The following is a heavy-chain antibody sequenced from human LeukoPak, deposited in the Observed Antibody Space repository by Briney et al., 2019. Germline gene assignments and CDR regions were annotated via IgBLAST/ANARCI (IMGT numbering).Heavy chain of an antibody. Sequence: GGSLRLSCAASGFTFSSYWMHWARQAPGKGLVWVSRIKSDGSSTSYADSVKGRFTVSRDNAKNTLYLQMNSLRAEDTAVYYCARERKYDSNFDYWGQGILVTVSS. J-gene: IGHJ4*02. D-gene: IGHD1-1*01. CDR2: IKSDGSST. V-gene: IGHV3-74*01. CDR1: GFTFSSYW. CDR3: ARERKYDSNFDY.